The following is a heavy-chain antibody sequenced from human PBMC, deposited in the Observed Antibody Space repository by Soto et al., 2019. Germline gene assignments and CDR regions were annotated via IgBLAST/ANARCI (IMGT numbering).Heavy chain of an antibody. Sequence: QVQLRHWGAGLLKPSETLSLRCAVYGGSLSDYSWSWIRQSPEKGLEWIGEINHGRTTKYNPSLKSRVTISADTSKNQVSLILTSATAADTAVYRCARGGGTSGYFFDIWARGTLVTVSS. V-gene: IGHV4-34*02. CDR2: INHGRTT. CDR3: ARGGGTSGYFFDI. CDR1: GGSLSDYS. J-gene: IGHJ4*02. D-gene: IGHD1-1*01.